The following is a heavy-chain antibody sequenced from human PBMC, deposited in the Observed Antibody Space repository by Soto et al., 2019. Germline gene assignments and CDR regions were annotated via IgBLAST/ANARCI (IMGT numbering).Heavy chain of an antibody. CDR3: AKGGDWFGP. V-gene: IGHV4-30-4*01. CDR1: GGSISSGDDY. Sequence: TLSLTCTVSGGSISSGDDYWNWIRQPPGKGLEWIGYIFYSGTTSYNPSLKSRITISVDTSKNQFSLKLSSVTAADTAVYYCAKGGDWFGPWGQGTLVTVSS. CDR2: IFYSGTT. J-gene: IGHJ5*02.